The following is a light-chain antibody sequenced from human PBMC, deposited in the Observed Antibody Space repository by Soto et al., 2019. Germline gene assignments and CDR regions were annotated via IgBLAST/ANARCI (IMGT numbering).Light chain of an antibody. Sequence: DIQMTQSPSSLSASVGDRVTITCRASQDVTNYLAWYQQKPGKAPKLLIYDAYTLQSGVPSRFSGSGSGTHFTLTISSLQAEDVATYYCKKYNSAPLTFGGGTKVDIK. CDR1: QDVTNY. CDR2: DAY. CDR3: KKYNSAPLT. J-gene: IGKJ4*01. V-gene: IGKV1-27*01.